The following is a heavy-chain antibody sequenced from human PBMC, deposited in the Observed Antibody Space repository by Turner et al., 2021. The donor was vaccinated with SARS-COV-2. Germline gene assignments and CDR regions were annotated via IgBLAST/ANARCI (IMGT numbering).Heavy chain of an antibody. Sequence: EVQLVESGGGLVKPGGSLRLSCAASGFTFSSYSMNWVRQAPGKGLEWVSSISSSSSYIYYADSVKGRFTISRDNAKNSLYLQMNSLRAEDTAEYFCSSSGSYFTDYWGQGTLVTVSS. CDR2: ISSSSSYI. CDR3: SSSGSYFTDY. CDR1: GFTFSSYS. J-gene: IGHJ4*02. D-gene: IGHD1-26*01. V-gene: IGHV3-21*01.